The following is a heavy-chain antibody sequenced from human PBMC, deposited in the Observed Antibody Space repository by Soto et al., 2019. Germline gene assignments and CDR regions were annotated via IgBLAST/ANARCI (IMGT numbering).Heavy chain of an antibody. Sequence: QMQLVQSGPEVKKPGTSVKVSCKASGFTFTSSAMQWVRQARGQRLEWIGWIVVGSGNTNYAQKFQERVTITRDMSTSTAYRELSSLRSEDTAVYYCAAGLWFGEGDGAFDIWGQGTMVTVSS. V-gene: IGHV1-58*02. CDR1: GFTFTSSA. J-gene: IGHJ3*02. CDR2: IVVGSGNT. D-gene: IGHD3-10*01. CDR3: AAGLWFGEGDGAFDI.